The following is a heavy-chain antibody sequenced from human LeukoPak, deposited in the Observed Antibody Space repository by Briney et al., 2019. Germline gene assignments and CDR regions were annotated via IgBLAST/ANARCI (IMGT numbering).Heavy chain of an antibody. Sequence: SETLSFTCTVSGGSVSDYYWSWIRQPAGRGLEWIGRIFPSGSTSYNPSLWSRVTMSIDTSKNQFSLTLNSVTAADTAVYYCARINYYNGVFLPDDCRGQGSRVTGSS. CDR2: IFPSGST. D-gene: IGHD2-8*01. CDR3: ARINYYNGVFLPDDC. J-gene: IGHJ4*02. V-gene: IGHV4-4*07. CDR1: GGSVSDYY.